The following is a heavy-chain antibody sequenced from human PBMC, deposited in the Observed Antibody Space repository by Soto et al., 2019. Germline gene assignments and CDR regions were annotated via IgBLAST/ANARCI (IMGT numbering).Heavy chain of an antibody. V-gene: IGHV3-23*01. CDR3: AKFGMATTKRSTNYYIEY. CDR1: GFTFSSYA. CDR2: ISGSGGGT. J-gene: IGHJ4*02. Sequence: GSLRLSCAASGFTFSSYAMSWVRQSPGKVLEWVSSISGSGGGTYYADSVKGRFTFSRDNSKNTLYLQMNSLRAEDTAVYYCAKFGMATTKRSTNYYIEYWGQGALVIVS. D-gene: IGHD1-1*01.